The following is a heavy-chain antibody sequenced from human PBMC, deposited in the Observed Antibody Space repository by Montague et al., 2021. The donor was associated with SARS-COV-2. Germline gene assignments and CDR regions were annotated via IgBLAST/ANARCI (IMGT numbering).Heavy chain of an antibody. CDR3: ARGSGHYYSAFDY. CDR2: IYYSGDT. J-gene: IGHJ4*02. CDR1: GGSISSYY. V-gene: IGHV4-4*07. D-gene: IGHD4/OR15-4a*01. Sequence: SETLSLTCSVSGGSISSYYWSWIRQPAGKALEWIGRIYYSGDTNYNPSLKSRVTMSVDTSKNQFSLKLTSVTAADTAVYYCARGSGHYYSAFDYWGQGNLVTASS.